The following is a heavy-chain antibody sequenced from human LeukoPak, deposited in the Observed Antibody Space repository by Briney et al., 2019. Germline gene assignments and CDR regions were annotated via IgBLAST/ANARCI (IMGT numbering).Heavy chain of an antibody. CDR3: ARGFQYDFWSGYPHYYYYYMDV. CDR1: GFTFSDYY. J-gene: IGHJ6*03. D-gene: IGHD3-3*01. CDR2: ISSSGSTI. Sequence: PGGSLRLSCAASGFTFSDYYMSWIRQAPGKGLEWVSYISSSGSTIYYADSVKGRFTISRDNAKNSLYLQMNSLRAEDTAVYYCARGFQYDFWSGYPHYYYYYMDVWGKGTTVTVSS. V-gene: IGHV3-11*04.